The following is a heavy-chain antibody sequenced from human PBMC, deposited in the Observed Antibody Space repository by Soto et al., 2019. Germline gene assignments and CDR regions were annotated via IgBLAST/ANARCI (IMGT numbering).Heavy chain of an antibody. D-gene: IGHD6-19*01. J-gene: IGHJ4*02. Sequence: AASVKVSCKASGYTFTSYAMHWVRQAPGQRLEWMGWINAGNGNTKYSQKFQGRVTITRDTSASTAYMELSSLRSEDTAVYYCATSPGIAVADYWGQGTLVTAPQ. CDR1: GYTFTSYA. CDR2: INAGNGNT. V-gene: IGHV1-3*01. CDR3: ATSPGIAVADY.